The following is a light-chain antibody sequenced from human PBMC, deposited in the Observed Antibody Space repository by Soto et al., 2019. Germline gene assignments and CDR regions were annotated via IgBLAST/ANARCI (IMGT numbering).Light chain of an antibody. Sequence: DIQMTQSRSSLSASVGDRVTITCRASQSITTYLNWYRQKPGKAPKLLIYAASSLQSGVPSRFSGSGSETEFTLSISSLQPEDFATYFCQQIYSAPLTFXGGTKVDIK. CDR2: AAS. CDR3: QQIYSAPLT. V-gene: IGKV1-39*01. CDR1: QSITTY. J-gene: IGKJ4*01.